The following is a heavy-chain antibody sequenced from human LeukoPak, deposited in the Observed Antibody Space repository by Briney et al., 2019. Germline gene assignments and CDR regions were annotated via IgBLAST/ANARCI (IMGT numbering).Heavy chain of an antibody. J-gene: IGHJ4*02. CDR1: GGSISSYY. V-gene: IGHV4-59*01. CDR2: IYYSGST. CDR3: ARDHFADYFDY. Sequence: PSETLSLTCTVSGGSISSYYWSWIRQPPGKRLEWIGYIYYSGSTNYNSSLKSRVTISIDTSKNQFSLRLSSVTAADTAVYYCARDHFADYFDYWGQGTLVTVSS.